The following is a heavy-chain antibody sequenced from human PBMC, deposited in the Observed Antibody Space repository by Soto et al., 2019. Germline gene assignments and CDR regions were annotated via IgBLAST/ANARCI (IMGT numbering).Heavy chain of an antibody. V-gene: IGHV3-23*01. Sequence: EVQLLESGGGLVQPGGSLRLSCAASGFTFSSYAMSWVRQAPGKGLEWVSAISGSGGSTYYADSVKGRFTISRDNSKNTLYLQMNSLRAEDTAIYYCAKESSGWYNINCYYYMDVWGKGTTVTVSS. CDR1: GFTFSSYA. CDR3: AKESSGWYNINCYYYMDV. J-gene: IGHJ6*03. CDR2: ISGSGGST. D-gene: IGHD6-19*01.